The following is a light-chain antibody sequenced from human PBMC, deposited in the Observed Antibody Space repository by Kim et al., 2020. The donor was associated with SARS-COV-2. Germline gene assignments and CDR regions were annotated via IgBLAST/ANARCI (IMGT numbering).Light chain of an antibody. Sequence: NFMLTQAHSVSGSPGKTVIIPCTRSSGSISSDFVQWFQQRPGTSPTTVIYEDHVRPSGVPDRFSGFVDSSSNSASLTISGLKTEDEADYYFQSFHDNAWVFGGGTKLTVL. J-gene: IGLJ3*02. V-gene: IGLV6-57*01. CDR1: SGSISSDF. CDR3: QSFHDNAWV. CDR2: EDH.